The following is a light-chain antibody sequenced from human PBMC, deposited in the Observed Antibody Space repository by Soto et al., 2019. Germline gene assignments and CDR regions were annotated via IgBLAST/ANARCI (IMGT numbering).Light chain of an antibody. CDR1: QSVSNN. CDR3: QQYSKWPPIT. Sequence: EIVITQAPTPLSVSPGERTTPSCRASQSVSNNLAWYQQRPGQAPRLXXYGASTRATGIPARFSGSGSGTEFTLTISSLQSEDFAVYYGQQYSKWPPITFGQGTRLEIK. CDR2: GAS. V-gene: IGKV3-15*01. J-gene: IGKJ5*01.